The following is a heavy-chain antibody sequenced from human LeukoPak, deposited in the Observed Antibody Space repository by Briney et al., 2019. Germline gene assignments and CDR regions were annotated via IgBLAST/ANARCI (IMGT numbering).Heavy chain of an antibody. J-gene: IGHJ3*02. V-gene: IGHV1-69*13. CDR2: IIPIFGTA. Sequence: SVKVSCKASGGTFSSYAISWVRQAPGQGLEWMGGIIPIFGTANYAQKFQGRVTITADESTSTAYMELSSLRSEDTAVYYCARDLIIDYYDSRGAFDIWGQGTMVTVSS. CDR3: ARDLIIDYYDSRGAFDI. CDR1: GGTFSSYA. D-gene: IGHD3-22*01.